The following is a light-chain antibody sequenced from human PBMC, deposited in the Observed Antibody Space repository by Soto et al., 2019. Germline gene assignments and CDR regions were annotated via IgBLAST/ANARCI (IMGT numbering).Light chain of an antibody. V-gene: IGLV2-14*01. J-gene: IGLJ1*01. CDR2: EVT. Sequence: QSVLTQPASVSGSPGQSVTISCTGSSSDIGTYKYVSWYQHHPGKAPKLLIYEVTNRPSGVSDRFSGSKSGNTASLTISGLQADDEADYYCGSYAASFLRVFGSGTKLTVL. CDR1: SSDIGTYKY. CDR3: GSYAASFLRV.